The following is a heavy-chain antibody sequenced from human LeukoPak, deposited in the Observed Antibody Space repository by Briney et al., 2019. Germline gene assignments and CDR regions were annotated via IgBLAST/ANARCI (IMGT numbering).Heavy chain of an antibody. J-gene: IGHJ4*02. D-gene: IGHD3-22*01. CDR3: AKAPGYYDSSGYIDY. V-gene: IGHV3-23*01. Sequence: GGSLRLSCAASGFTFSSYAMSWVRQAPGKGLEWFSAISGSGGSTYYADSVKGRFTISRDNSKNTLYLQMDSLRAEDTAVYYCAKAPGYYDSSGYIDYWGQGTLVTVSS. CDR2: ISGSGGST. CDR1: GFTFSSYA.